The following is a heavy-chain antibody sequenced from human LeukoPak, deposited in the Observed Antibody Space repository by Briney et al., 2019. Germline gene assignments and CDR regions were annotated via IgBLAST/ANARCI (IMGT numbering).Heavy chain of an antibody. CDR3: ARAGYIVGGNYYYYYMDV. CDR2: IKQDGSEK. CDR1: GFTFSSYW. V-gene: IGHV3-7*01. Sequence: QAGGSLRLSCAASGFTFSSYWMSWVRQAPGKGLEWVANIKQDGSEKYYVDSVKGRFTISRDNAKNSLYLQMNSLRAEDTAVYYCARAGYIVGGNYYYYYMDVWGKGTTVTVSS. D-gene: IGHD5-12*01. J-gene: IGHJ6*03.